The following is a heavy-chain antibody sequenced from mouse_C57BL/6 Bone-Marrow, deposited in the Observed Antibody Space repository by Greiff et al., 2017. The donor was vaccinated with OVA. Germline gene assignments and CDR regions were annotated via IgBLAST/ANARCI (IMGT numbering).Heavy chain of an antibody. J-gene: IGHJ1*03. CDR3: AKNYYGSSDGWYFDV. CDR1: GFSLTSYG. CDR2: IWRGGST. V-gene: IGHV2-5*01. D-gene: IGHD1-1*01. Sequence: QVQLQQSGPGLVQPSQSLSITCTVSGFSLTSYGVHWVRQSPGKGLEWLGVIWRGGSTDYNAAFMSRLSITKDNSKSQVFFKMNSLQADDTAIYYCAKNYYGSSDGWYFDVWGTGTTVTVSS.